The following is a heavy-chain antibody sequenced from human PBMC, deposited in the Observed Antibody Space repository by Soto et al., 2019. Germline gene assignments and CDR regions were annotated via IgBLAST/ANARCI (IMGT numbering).Heavy chain of an antibody. Sequence: GGSLRLSCAASGFTFSSYGMHWVRQAPGKGLERVAFISYDGSNKYYADSVKCRFTISRDNSKNTLYLQMSSLRAEDTAVYYCAKDLGVKYQLLFPTYYYYGMDVWGQGTTVTVSS. D-gene: IGHD2-2*01. J-gene: IGHJ6*02. CDR2: ISYDGSNK. V-gene: IGHV3-30*18. CDR3: AKDLGVKYQLLFPTYYYYGMDV. CDR1: GFTFSSYG.